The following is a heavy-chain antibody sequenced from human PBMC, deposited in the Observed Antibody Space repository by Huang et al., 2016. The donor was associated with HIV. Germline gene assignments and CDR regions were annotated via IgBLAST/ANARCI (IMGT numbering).Heavy chain of an antibody. CDR2: ISYDEDNK. CDR1: GFTFSSYG. V-gene: IGHV3-30*03. CDR3: ARGPIRFLAWLLNFDY. D-gene: IGHD3-3*01. J-gene: IGHJ4*02. Sequence: QILLIESGGGVVQPGRSLRLSCAASGFTFSSYGRHGVRQAPGKGLEWVAVISYDEDNKYYADSVRGRFTISRDNSKNTLYLQMNSLRIEATAVYYCARGPIRFLAWLLNFDYWGQGALVTVSS.